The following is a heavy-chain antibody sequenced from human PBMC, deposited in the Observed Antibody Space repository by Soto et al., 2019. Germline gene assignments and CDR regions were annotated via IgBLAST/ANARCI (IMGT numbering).Heavy chain of an antibody. D-gene: IGHD2-21*02. J-gene: IGHJ1*01. CDR2: TGTTGTTI. CDR1: GFAFTDYY. Sequence: LGGCLRLSCAASGFAFTDYYMSWIRQAPGKGLEWVSYTGTTGTTIYYSVSVKGRFTVSRDNAKNSLYLHMNSLRVEDTAVYYCVRDRSPKRVTAMLPYFQQWGQGTMVTV. CDR3: VRDRSPKRVTAMLPYFQQ. V-gene: IGHV3-11*01.